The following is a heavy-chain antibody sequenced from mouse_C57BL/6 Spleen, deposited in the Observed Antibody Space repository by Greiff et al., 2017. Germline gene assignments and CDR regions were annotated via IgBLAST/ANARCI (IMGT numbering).Heavy chain of an antibody. CDR3: ARSPTTGVDAFDY. V-gene: IGHV1-64*01. J-gene: IGHJ2*01. CDR2: IHPNSGST. D-gene: IGHD1-1*01. CDR1: GYTFTSYW. Sequence: QVQLQQPGAELVKPGASVKLSCKASGYTFTSYWMHWVKQRPGQGLEWIGMIHPNSGSTNYNEKFKSKATLTVDKSSSTAYMQLSSLTTENSAVYDCARSPTTGVDAFDYWGQGTTLTVSS.